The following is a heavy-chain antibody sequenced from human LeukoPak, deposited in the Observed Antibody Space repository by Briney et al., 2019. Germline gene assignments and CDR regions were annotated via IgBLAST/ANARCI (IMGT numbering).Heavy chain of an antibody. CDR1: RFTFNSYA. D-gene: IGHD6-19*01. J-gene: IGHJ3*02. V-gene: IGHV3-23*01. CDR2: IGGSNGIT. Sequence: GGSLRLSCAASRFTFNSYAMSWVRQAPGKGLEWVSVIGGSNGITFYVGSVKGRFTISRDNSKDTLYLQMNSLRAEDTAVYYCAKEGSGWFPDAFDIWGQGTMVTVSS. CDR3: AKEGSGWFPDAFDI.